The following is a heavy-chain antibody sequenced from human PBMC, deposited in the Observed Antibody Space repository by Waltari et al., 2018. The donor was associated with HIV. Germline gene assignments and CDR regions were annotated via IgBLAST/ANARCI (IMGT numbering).Heavy chain of an antibody. CDR2: ISGSGDST. D-gene: IGHD2-2*01. CDR3: TKMMDATRDA. V-gene: IGHV3-23*01. Sequence: EVQLLESGGGLVQHGGSLRLSCAASGFTFASYAMSWVRQAPGKGLEWVSVISGSGDSTYYADSVKGRFTISRDNSKNTLYLQMNSLRAEDTAVYYCTKMMDATRDAWGQGTLVTVSS. CDR1: GFTFASYA. J-gene: IGHJ5*02.